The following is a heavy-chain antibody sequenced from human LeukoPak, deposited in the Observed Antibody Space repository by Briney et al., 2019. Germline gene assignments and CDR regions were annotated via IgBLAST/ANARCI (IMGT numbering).Heavy chain of an antibody. CDR2: MNPNSGNR. Sequence: ASVKVSCKASGYTFTRYDINWVRQATGQGLEWMGWMNPNSGNRGYAQKFQGRVTITTNPSISTAYMELSSLRSEDTAVYYCARANGDYDYWGQGTLVTVSS. J-gene: IGHJ4*02. V-gene: IGHV1-8*01. CDR3: ARANGDYDY. CDR1: GYTFTRYD. D-gene: IGHD4-17*01.